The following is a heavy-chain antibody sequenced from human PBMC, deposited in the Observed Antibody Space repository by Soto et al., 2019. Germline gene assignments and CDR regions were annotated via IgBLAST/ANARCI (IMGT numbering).Heavy chain of an antibody. CDR3: ARDPMGLIAAAGLSD. Sequence: QVQLVESGGGVVQPGRSLRLSCAASGFTFSSYAMHWVRQAPGKGLEWVAVISYDGSNKYYADSVKGRFTISRDNSKNTLYLQMNSLRAEDTAVYYCARDPMGLIAAAGLSDWGQGTLVTVSS. J-gene: IGHJ4*02. CDR2: ISYDGSNK. CDR1: GFTFSSYA. V-gene: IGHV3-30-3*01. D-gene: IGHD6-13*01.